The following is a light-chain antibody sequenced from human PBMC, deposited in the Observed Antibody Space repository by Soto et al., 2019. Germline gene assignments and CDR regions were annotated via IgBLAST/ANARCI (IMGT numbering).Light chain of an antibody. CDR2: EVS. CDR1: SSDVGAYNY. J-gene: IGLJ3*02. Sequence: QSALTQPASVSGSPGQSITISCTGTSSDVGAYNYVSWYQQHPGKAPKLMIYEVSNRPSGVSNRVSGSKSGNTASLTISGLQAEDEGDYYCSSYTSGSTWVFGGGTKLTVL. V-gene: IGLV2-14*01. CDR3: SSYTSGSTWV.